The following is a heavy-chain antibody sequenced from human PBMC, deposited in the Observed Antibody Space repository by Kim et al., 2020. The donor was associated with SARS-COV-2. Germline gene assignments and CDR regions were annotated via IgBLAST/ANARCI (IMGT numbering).Heavy chain of an antibody. CDR1: GGTFSSYA. Sequence: SVKVSCKASGGTFSSYAISWVRQAPAQGLEWMGGIIPIFGTANYAQKFQGRVTITADESTSTAYMELSSLRSEDTAVYYCTCSGYNSAPDYWGQGTLVTVSS. J-gene: IGHJ4*02. CDR3: TCSGYNSAPDY. CDR2: IIPIFGTA. D-gene: IGHD5-12*01. V-gene: IGHV1-69*13.